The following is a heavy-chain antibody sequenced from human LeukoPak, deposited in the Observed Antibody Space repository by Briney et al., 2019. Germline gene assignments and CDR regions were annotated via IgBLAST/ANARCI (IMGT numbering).Heavy chain of an antibody. V-gene: IGHV3-64*01. Sequence: GGSLRLSCAASGFTFSSYAMHWVRQAPGKGLEYVSAISSNGGSTYYANSVKGRFTISRDNSKNTLYLQMGSLRAEDMAVYYCARDLFGKGVKTLPGIDKSRGYSYGCDYWGQGTLVTVSS. D-gene: IGHD5-18*01. CDR1: GFTFSSYA. J-gene: IGHJ4*02. CDR3: ARDLFGKGVKTLPGIDKSRGYSYGCDY. CDR2: ISSNGGST.